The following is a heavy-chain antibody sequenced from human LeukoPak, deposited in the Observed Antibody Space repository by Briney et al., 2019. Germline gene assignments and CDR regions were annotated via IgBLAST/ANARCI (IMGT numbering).Heavy chain of an antibody. CDR2: IYTSGST. J-gene: IGHJ4*02. V-gene: IGHV4-61*02. CDR1: GGSISSGSYY. D-gene: IGHD5-12*01. Sequence: PSQTLSLTCTVSGGSISSGSYYWSWIRQPAGKGLEWIGRIYTSGSTNYNPSLKSRVTISVNTSKNQFSLKLSSVTAADTAVYYCARSVGQWLRSNSFDYWGQGTLVTVSS. CDR3: ARSVGQWLRSNSFDY.